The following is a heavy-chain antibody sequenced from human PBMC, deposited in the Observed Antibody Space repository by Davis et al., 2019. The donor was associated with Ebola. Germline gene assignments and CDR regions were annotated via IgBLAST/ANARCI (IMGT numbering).Heavy chain of an antibody. CDR2: IWYDGSNK. J-gene: IGHJ6*02. V-gene: IGHV3-33*08. D-gene: IGHD6-19*01. CDR3: ARRSGWYARWDYGMDV. Sequence: PGGSLRLSCAASGFTFSSYGMHWVRQAPGKGLEWVAVIWYDGSNKYYADSVKGRFTISRDNSKNTLYLQMNSLRAEDTAVYYCARRSGWYARWDYGMDVWGQGTTVTVSS. CDR1: GFTFSSYG.